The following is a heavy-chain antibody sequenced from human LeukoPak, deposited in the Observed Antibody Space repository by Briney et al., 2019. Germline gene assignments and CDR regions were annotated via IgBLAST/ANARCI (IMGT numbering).Heavy chain of an antibody. Sequence: GGSLRLSCAASGFTFSTYWMDWVRQAPGKGLEWVSAISGSGGSTYYADSVKGRFTISRDNSKNTLYLQMNSLRAEDTAVYYCAKMGVAATSNYWGQGTLVTVSS. CDR1: GFTFSTYW. CDR2: ISGSGGST. J-gene: IGHJ4*02. V-gene: IGHV3-23*01. CDR3: AKMGVAATSNY. D-gene: IGHD2-15*01.